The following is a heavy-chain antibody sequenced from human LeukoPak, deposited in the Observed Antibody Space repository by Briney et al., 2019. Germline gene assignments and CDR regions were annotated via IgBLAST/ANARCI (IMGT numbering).Heavy chain of an antibody. Sequence: PSETLSLTCAVYGGSFSGYYWSWIRQPPGKGLEWVGEINHSGSTNYNPSLKSRVTISVDTSKNQFCLKLSSMSAAYTAVYYCAKKRGYCSGGSCYGGYYYYYMDVWGKGTTVTVSS. V-gene: IGHV4-34*01. D-gene: IGHD2-15*01. CDR2: INHSGST. CDR3: AKKRGYCSGGSCYGGYYYYYMDV. CDR1: GGSFSGYY. J-gene: IGHJ6*03.